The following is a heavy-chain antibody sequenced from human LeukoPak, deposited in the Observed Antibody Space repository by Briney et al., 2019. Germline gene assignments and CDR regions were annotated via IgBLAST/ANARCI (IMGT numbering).Heavy chain of an antibody. CDR3: AREIGPIQLHLWGSAFDY. J-gene: IGHJ4*02. Sequence: VASVKVSCKASGYTFTGYYIHWVRQAPGQGLEWMGIINPGGRSTSYAQKFQGRVTMTRDTSTSTVYMELSSLRSEDTAVYYCAREIGPIQLHLWGSAFDYWGQGTLVTVSS. V-gene: IGHV1-46*01. CDR2: INPGGRST. CDR1: GYTFTGYY. D-gene: IGHD5-24*01.